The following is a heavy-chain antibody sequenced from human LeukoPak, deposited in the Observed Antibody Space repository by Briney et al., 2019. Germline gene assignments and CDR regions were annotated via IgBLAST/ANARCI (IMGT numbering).Heavy chain of an antibody. V-gene: IGHV4-4*07. CDR2: IYSTGTT. D-gene: IGHD2-2*01. Sequence: SETLSLTCTVSGVSSSHYYWSWVRQPAGKGLEWIGRIYSTGTTNYNPSLKNRAIMSLDTSKKQFSLNLSSVTAADTAVYYCARGVDTMVIPAALRYYYYYMDVWGKGTTVIVSS. J-gene: IGHJ6*03. CDR1: GVSSSHYY. CDR3: ARGVDTMVIPAALRYYYYYMDV.